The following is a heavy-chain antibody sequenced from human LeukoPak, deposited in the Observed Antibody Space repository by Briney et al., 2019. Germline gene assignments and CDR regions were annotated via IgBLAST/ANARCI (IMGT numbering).Heavy chain of an antibody. V-gene: IGHV4-39*07. D-gene: IGHD4-17*01. Sequence: SETLSLTCTVSGGSISSSSYYWGWIRQPPGKGLEWIGSIYYSGSTYYNPSLKSRVTISVDTSKNQFSLKLSSVTAADTAVYYCARGTTVTTGEGDYWGQGTLVTVSS. CDR1: GGSISSSSYY. J-gene: IGHJ4*02. CDR2: IYYSGST. CDR3: ARGTTVTTGEGDY.